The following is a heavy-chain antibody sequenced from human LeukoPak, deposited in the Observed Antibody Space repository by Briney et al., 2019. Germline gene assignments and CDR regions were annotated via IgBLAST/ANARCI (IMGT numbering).Heavy chain of an antibody. CDR1: GGSISSGGYY. J-gene: IGHJ4*02. CDR2: IYYSGST. CDR3: ARGGAGATTGPYDY. Sequence: SQTLSLTCTVSGGSISSGGYYWSWIRQPPGKGLEWIGYIYYSGSTNYNPSLKSRVTISADTSKRQFSLKLTSLTAADTAVYYCARGGAGATTGPYDYWGQGTLVTVSS. V-gene: IGHV4-30-4*07. D-gene: IGHD1-26*01.